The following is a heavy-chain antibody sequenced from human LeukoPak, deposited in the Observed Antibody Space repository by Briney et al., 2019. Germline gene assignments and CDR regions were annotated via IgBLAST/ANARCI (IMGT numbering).Heavy chain of an antibody. CDR2: ISWNSGSI. CDR1: GFTFDDYA. D-gene: IGHD4-17*01. V-gene: IGHV3-9*01. Sequence: GRSLRLSCAASGFTFDDYAMHWVRQAPGKGLEWVSGISWNSGSIGYADSVKGRFTISRDNSKNTLYLQMNSLRAEDTAVYYCATPGGYGDYAPFDYWGQGTLVTVSS. J-gene: IGHJ4*02. CDR3: ATPGGYGDYAPFDY.